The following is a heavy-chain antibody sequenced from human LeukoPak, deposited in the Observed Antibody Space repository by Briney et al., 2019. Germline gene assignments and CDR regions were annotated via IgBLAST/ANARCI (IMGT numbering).Heavy chain of an antibody. CDR2: IYYSGTT. D-gene: IGHD2-15*01. CDR1: GGSISSTNYY. CDR3: ARRWDIVVVVPGTFDI. J-gene: IGHJ3*02. Sequence: SETLSLTCTVSGGSISSTNYYWGWIRQPPGKGLEWIENIYYSGTTYYNPSLKSRVAISVDTSKNQFSLKLTSMTAADTAVYYCARRWDIVVVVPGTFDIWGQGTMVTVSS. V-gene: IGHV4-39*07.